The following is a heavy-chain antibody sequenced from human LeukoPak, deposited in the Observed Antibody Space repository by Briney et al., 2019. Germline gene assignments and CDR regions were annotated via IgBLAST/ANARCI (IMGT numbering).Heavy chain of an antibody. CDR3: ARDRIAAAGTSAFDI. CDR2: IYSDNT. J-gene: IGHJ3*02. Sequence: GGSLRLSCTVSGFTVSSNSMSWVRQAPGKGLEWVSFIYSDNTHYSDSVKGRFTISRDNSKNTLYLQMNSLRAEDTAVYYCARDRIAAAGTSAFDIGGQGTMVTVSS. V-gene: IGHV3-53*01. CDR1: GFTVSSNS. D-gene: IGHD6-13*01.